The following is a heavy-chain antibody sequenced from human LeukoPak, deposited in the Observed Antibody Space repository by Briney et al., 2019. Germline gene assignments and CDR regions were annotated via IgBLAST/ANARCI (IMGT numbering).Heavy chain of an antibody. Sequence: QAGGSLRLSCAATGFTVRNYWMYSVRQAPGKRLVWVSRINGDGSSTNYADSVKGRFTITRDNAKNTLYLQMNSLRDEDTAVYSCALYGGGALDIWGQGTMVTVSS. CDR3: ALYGGGALDI. V-gene: IGHV3-74*01. CDR2: INGDGSST. J-gene: IGHJ3*02. D-gene: IGHD2/OR15-2a*01. CDR1: GFTVRNYW.